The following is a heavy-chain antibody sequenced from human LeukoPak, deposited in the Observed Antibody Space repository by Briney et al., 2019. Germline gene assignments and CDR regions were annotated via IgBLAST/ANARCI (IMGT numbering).Heavy chain of an antibody. CDR1: GGSISSSSYY. CDR2: IYYSGST. J-gene: IGHJ5*02. V-gene: IGHV4-39*07. D-gene: IGHD3-9*01. Sequence: SETLSLTCTVSGGSISSSSYYWGWIRQPPGKGLEWIGSIYYSGSTYYNPSLKSRVTISVDTSKNQFSLKLSSVTAADTAVYYCARALRYFDWLTSTRFDPWGQGTLVTVSS. CDR3: ARALRYFDWLTSTRFDP.